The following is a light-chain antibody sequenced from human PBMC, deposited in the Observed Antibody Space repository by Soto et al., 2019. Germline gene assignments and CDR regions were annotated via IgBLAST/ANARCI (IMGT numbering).Light chain of an antibody. J-gene: IGKJ1*01. Sequence: DIQINHSPSTLSGSLRDRVPIPFRASQNIGRLVAWYQQKSGEVPKLLXYKASIMESGVPSRFISSGSGTELILTISSLQPEDFANYAGQPYNGYSTWTFGQGTKVDIK. CDR3: QPYNGYSTWT. CDR1: QNIGRL. V-gene: IGKV1-5*03. CDR2: KAS.